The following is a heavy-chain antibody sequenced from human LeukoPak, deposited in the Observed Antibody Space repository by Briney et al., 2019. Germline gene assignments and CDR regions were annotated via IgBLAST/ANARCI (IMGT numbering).Heavy chain of an antibody. CDR2: INHSGST. V-gene: IGHV4-34*01. CDR3: ARGKGGYYYYYGMDV. CDR1: GGSFSGYY. J-gene: IGHJ6*02. Sequence: SETLSLTCAVYGGSFSGYYRSWIRQPPGNGLEWIGEINHSGSTNYNPSLKSRVTISVDTSKNQFSLKLSSVTAADTAVYYCARGKGGYYYYYGMDVWGQGTTVTVSS.